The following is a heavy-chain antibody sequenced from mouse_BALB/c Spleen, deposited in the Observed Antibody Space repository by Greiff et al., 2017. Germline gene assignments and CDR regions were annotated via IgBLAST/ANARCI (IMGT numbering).Heavy chain of an antibody. J-gene: IGHJ4*01. Sequence: QVTLKESGAELVRPGSSVKISCKASGYAFSSYWMNWVKQRPGQGLEWIGQIYPGDGDTNYNGKFKGKATLTADKSSSTAYMQLSSLTSEDSAVYFCARSDGNDYYAMDYWGQGTSVTVSS. D-gene: IGHD2-1*01. CDR3: ARSDGNDYYAMDY. CDR2: IYPGDGDT. V-gene: IGHV1-80*01. CDR1: GYAFSSYW.